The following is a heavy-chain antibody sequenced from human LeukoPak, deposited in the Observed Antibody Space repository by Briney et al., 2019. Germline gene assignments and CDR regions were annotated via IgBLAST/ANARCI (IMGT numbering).Heavy chain of an antibody. D-gene: IGHD4-17*01. CDR1: GFTFSSYN. CDR2: ISSSSSYI. CDR3: ARDPYGDYLDY. V-gene: IGHV3-21*01. J-gene: IGHJ4*02. Sequence: GGSLRLSCAASGFTFSSYNMNWVRQAPGKGLEWVSSISSSSSYIYYADSLKGRFTISRDNAKNSLYLQMNSLRAEDTAVYYCARDPYGDYLDYWGQGTLVTVSS.